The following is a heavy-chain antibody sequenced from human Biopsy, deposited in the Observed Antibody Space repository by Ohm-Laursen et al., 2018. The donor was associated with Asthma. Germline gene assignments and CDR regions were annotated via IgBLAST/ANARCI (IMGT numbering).Heavy chain of an antibody. CDR1: GGSFSNYY. V-gene: IGHV4-34*01. CDR3: ARSPYYYGLLGPTRGFGVYAV. CDR2: INHRGST. Sequence: SDTLSLTCAVYGGSFSNYYWTWIRPPPGKGLAWIGEINHRGSTNYNPSLKSRVTLSVDTSKNQFSVKLRSVTAADTAVYYCARSPYYYGLLGPTRGFGVYAVWGQGTLVIVSS. D-gene: IGHD3-10*01. J-gene: IGHJ4*02.